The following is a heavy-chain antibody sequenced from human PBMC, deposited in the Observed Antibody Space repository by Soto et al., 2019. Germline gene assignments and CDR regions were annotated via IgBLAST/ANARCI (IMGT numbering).Heavy chain of an antibody. Sequence: PGGSLRLSCAASGFTFSSYWMHWVRQAPGKGLEWVSSISSSRSNIYYADSVKGRFTISRDNAKNSLYLQMNSLRAEDTAVYYCARDQSGTGPYYYYYMDVWGKGTTVTVSS. J-gene: IGHJ6*03. CDR2: ISSSRSNI. V-gene: IGHV3-21*01. D-gene: IGHD3-10*01. CDR3: ARDQSGTGPYYYYYMDV. CDR1: GFTFSSYW.